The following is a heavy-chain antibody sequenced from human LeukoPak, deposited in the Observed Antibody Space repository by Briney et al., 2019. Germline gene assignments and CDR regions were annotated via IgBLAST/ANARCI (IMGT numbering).Heavy chain of an antibody. CDR1: GLIFSSYA. CDR2: ISGSGDST. Sequence: PGGSLRLSCVASGLIFSSYAMSWVRQARGKGLEWVSGISGSGDSTYYADSVKGRFTISRDNSKNTLYLQMTSLGADDTAVYYCAKGGIVGALSGGAFDIWGQGTMVTVSP. J-gene: IGHJ3*02. CDR3: AKGGIVGALSGGAFDI. V-gene: IGHV3-23*01. D-gene: IGHD1-26*01.